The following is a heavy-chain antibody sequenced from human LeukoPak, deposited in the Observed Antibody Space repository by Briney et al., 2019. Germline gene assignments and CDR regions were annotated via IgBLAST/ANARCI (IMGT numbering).Heavy chain of an antibody. CDR2: ISGSGGST. D-gene: IGHD3-22*01. CDR3: AKDRESITMIVVVSQTYYFDY. Sequence: GGSLRLPCAASGFTFSSYAMSWVRQAPGKGLEWVSAISGSGGSTYYADSVKGRFTISRDNSKNTLYLQMNSLRAEDTAVYYCAKDRESITMIVVVSQTYYFDYWGQGTLVTVSS. J-gene: IGHJ4*02. V-gene: IGHV3-23*01. CDR1: GFTFSSYA.